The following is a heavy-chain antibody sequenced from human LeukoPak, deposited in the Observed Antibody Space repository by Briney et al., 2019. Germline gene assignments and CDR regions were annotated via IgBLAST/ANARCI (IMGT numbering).Heavy chain of an antibody. Sequence: SETLSLTCTVSGGSISSSNYYWGWIRQPPGKGLEWIGSIYYSGSTYYNPSLKSRVTISVDTSKNQFSLKLSSVTAADTAVYYCARYNYDFWSGYSKWFDPWGQGTLVTVSS. V-gene: IGHV4-39*07. J-gene: IGHJ5*02. CDR2: IYYSGST. CDR3: ARYNYDFWSGYSKWFDP. CDR1: GGSISSSNYY. D-gene: IGHD3-3*01.